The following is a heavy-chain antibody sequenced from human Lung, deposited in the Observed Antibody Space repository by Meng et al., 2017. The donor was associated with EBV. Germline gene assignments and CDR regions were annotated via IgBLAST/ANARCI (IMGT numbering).Heavy chain of an antibody. D-gene: IGHD2-21*02. J-gene: IGHJ4*02. V-gene: IGHV6-1*02. CDR1: GYMVSRNTSA. Sequence: QLVRPGMVDRLHTHATHLSLAGYMVSRNTSAVNVIRHAPSRGPEWLERTYSRSKLYTDYAVSVKSRLAINPATSKNQFSLQLTPVTPEDTALYYCATSLGCGGDCYSLHFDYWGQGTLVTVPS. CDR2: TYSRSKLYT. CDR3: ATSLGCGGDCYSLHFDY.